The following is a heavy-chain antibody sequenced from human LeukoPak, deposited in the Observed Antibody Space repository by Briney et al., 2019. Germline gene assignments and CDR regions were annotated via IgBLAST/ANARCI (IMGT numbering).Heavy chain of an antibody. D-gene: IGHD5-12*01. CDR3: ARDTSGYASFDY. CDR1: GFTFSSYS. Sequence: GGSLRLSCAASGFTFSSYSMNWVRQAPGKGLEWVSSISSSSGYIYYADSVKGRFTISRDNSKNTLYLQMNSLRVEDTAVYYCARDTSGYASFDYWGQGTLVTVSS. J-gene: IGHJ4*02. CDR2: ISSSSGYI. V-gene: IGHV3-21*04.